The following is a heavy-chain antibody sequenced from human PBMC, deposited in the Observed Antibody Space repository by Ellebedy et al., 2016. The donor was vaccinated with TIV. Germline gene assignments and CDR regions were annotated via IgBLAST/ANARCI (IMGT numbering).Heavy chain of an antibody. D-gene: IGHD6-19*01. Sequence: GESLKISCAASGFTFSSYWMSWVRQAPGKGLEWVANIKQDGSEKYYVDSVKGRFTISRDNAKNSLYLQMNSLRAEDTAVYYCASGYEQWLPKGVYYGMDVWGQGTTVTVSS. CDR2: IKQDGSEK. V-gene: IGHV3-7*01. CDR1: GFTFSSYW. J-gene: IGHJ6*02. CDR3: ASGYEQWLPKGVYYGMDV.